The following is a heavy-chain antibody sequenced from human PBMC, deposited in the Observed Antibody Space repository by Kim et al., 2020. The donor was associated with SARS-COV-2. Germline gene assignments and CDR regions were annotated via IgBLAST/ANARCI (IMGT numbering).Heavy chain of an antibody. J-gene: IGHJ3*02. CDR1: GYTFTSYA. CDR3: AGDPTNLYYDFWSGYSDAFVI. Sequence: ASVKVSCKASGYTFTSYAMNWVRQAPGQGLEWMGWINTNTGNPTYAQRFTGRFVFSLDTSVSTAYLQISSLRAEATAVYYCAGDPTNLYYDFWSGYSDAFVIWGQGTMCSASS. D-gene: IGHD3-3*01. V-gene: IGHV7-4-1*02. CDR2: INTNTGNP.